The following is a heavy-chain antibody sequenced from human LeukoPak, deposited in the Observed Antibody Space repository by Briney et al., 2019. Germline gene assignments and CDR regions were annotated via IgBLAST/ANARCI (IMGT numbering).Heavy chain of an antibody. Sequence: SGGSLRLSCAASGFTFSSSAMSWVRQAPGKGLEWVSAISNNGGYTYYADSVQGRFTISRDNSKSRLCLQMNSLKAEDRAVYYCAKQLGYCSDGSCYFPYWGQGALVTVSS. D-gene: IGHD2-15*01. V-gene: IGHV3-23*01. CDR1: GFTFSSSA. CDR2: ISNNGGYT. J-gene: IGHJ4*02. CDR3: AKQLGYCSDGSCYFPY.